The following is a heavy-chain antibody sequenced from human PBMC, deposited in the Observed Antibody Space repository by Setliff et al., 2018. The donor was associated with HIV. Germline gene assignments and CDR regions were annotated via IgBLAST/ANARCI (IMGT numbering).Heavy chain of an antibody. Sequence: ASVKVSCKASGGTFSSYAISWVRQAPGQGLEWMGRIIPVFGTANYAQKFQGRVTMTADESTSTVYMELNSLSSEDTAMYYCARDAGYSGSSWNYWGQGTLVTVSS. V-gene: IGHV1-69*13. D-gene: IGHD5-12*01. J-gene: IGHJ4*02. CDR1: GGTFSSYA. CDR3: ARDAGYSGSSWNY. CDR2: IIPVFGTA.